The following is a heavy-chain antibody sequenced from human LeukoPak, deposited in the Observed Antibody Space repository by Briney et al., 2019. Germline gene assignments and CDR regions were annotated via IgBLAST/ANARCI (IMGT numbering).Heavy chain of an antibody. V-gene: IGHV3-30*02. CDR1: GFTFSNYR. J-gene: IGHJ3*02. CDR2: IRYDGSNK. Sequence: GGSLRLSCAASGFTFSNYRMNWVRQAPGKGLEWVAFIRYDGSNKYYADSVKGRFTISRDNSKNTLYLQMNSLRAEDTAVYYCAKDFTIFGVVIFAFDIWGQGTMVTVSS. D-gene: IGHD3-3*01. CDR3: AKDFTIFGVVIFAFDI.